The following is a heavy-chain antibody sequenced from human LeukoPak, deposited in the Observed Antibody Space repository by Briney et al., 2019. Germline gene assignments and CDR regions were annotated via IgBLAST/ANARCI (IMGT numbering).Heavy chain of an antibody. J-gene: IGHJ6*03. D-gene: IGHD3-10*01. Sequence: GGSLRLSCAASGFTFSSYAMHWVRQAPGKGLEYVSAISSNGGSTYCANSVKGRFTISRDNSKNTLYLQMGSLRAEGMAVYYCARDLRGRGYYMDVWGKGTTVTVSS. V-gene: IGHV3-64*01. CDR2: ISSNGGST. CDR1: GFTFSSYA. CDR3: ARDLRGRGYYMDV.